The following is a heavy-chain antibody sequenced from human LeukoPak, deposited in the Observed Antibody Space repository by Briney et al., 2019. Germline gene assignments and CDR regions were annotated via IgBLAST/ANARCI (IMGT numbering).Heavy chain of an antibody. CDR1: GGSISSYY. V-gene: IGHV4-59*01. CDR2: IYYSGST. D-gene: IGHD2-15*01. CDR3: ARASFGGSFDY. J-gene: IGHJ4*02. Sequence: PSETLSLTCTVSGGSISSYYWSWIRQPPGKGLEWIGYIYYSGSTNYNPSLKSRVTISVDTSKNQFSLKLSSVTAADTAVYYCARASFGGSFDYWGQGTLVTVSP.